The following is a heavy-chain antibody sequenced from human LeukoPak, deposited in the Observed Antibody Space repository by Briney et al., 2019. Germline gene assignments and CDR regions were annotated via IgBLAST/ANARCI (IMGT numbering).Heavy chain of an antibody. CDR1: GFTFSSYA. J-gene: IGHJ4*02. V-gene: IGHV3-30-3*01. CDR2: ISYDGSNK. D-gene: IGHD2-2*01. CDR3: ARGGIVVVPLPDY. Sequence: PGRSLRLSCAASGFTFSSYAMHWVRQAPGKGLEWVAVISYDGSNKYYADSVKGRFTISRDNSKNTLYLQMNSLRAEDTAVYYCARGGIVVVPLPDYWGQGTLVTVSS.